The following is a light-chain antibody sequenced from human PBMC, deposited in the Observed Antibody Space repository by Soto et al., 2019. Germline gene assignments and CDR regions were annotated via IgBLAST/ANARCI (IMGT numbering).Light chain of an antibody. J-gene: IGKJ2*01. Sequence: EIVLTQSPGTLSLSPGERATLSCRASQSVTSSYLAWYQQKPGQAPRLLIYGASSRATGAPDRFSGGGSGTDFTLPISRLEPEDFAVYYGQQYGSSPRSFGQGTKRESK. CDR2: GAS. CDR3: QQYGSSPRS. V-gene: IGKV3-20*01. CDR1: QSVTSSY.